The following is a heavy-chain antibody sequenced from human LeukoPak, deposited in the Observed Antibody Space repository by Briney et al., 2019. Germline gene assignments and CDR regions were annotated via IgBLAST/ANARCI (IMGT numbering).Heavy chain of an antibody. CDR2: IIPIFGTA. V-gene: IGHV1-69*13. CDR3: AREGFLPSDY. D-gene: IGHD2/OR15-2a*01. Sequence: SVKVSCKASGGTFSSYAISWVRKPPGQGLEWMGGIIPIFGTANYAQKFQGRVTITADESTSTAYMELSSLRSEDTAVYYCAREGFLPSDYWGQGTLVTVSS. CDR1: GGTFSSYA. J-gene: IGHJ4*02.